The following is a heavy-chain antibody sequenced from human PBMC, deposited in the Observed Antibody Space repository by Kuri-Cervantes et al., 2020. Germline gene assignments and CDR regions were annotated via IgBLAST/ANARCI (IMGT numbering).Heavy chain of an antibody. CDR3: ARSVVVVAANNWFDP. CDR2: IYYSGST. V-gene: IGHV4-61*01. J-gene: IGHJ5*02. Sequence: ESLKISCTVSGGSVSSGSYYWSWIRQPPGKGLEWIGYIYYSGSTNYNPSLKSRVTISVDTSKNQFSLKLSSVTAADTAVYYCARSVVVVAANNWFDPWGQGTLVTVSS. D-gene: IGHD2-15*01. CDR1: GGSVSSGSYY.